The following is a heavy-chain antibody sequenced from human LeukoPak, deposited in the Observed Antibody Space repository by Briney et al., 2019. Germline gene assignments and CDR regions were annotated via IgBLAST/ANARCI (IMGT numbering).Heavy chain of an antibody. J-gene: IGHJ5*02. D-gene: IGHD2-2*01. Sequence: PSETLSLTCTVSGGSISSHYWSWIRQPPGKGLEWIGYIYYSGSTYYNPSLKSRVTISVDTSKNQFSLKLSSVTAADTAVYYCARVRSIAPYCSSTSCFRWFDPWGQGTLVTVSS. CDR3: ARVRSIAPYCSSTSCFRWFDP. V-gene: IGHV4-59*06. CDR2: IYYSGST. CDR1: GGSISSHY.